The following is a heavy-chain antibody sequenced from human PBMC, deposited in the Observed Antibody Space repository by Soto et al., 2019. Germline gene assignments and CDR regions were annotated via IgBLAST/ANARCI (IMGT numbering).Heavy chain of an antibody. V-gene: IGHV3-30-3*01. CDR2: ISYDGSNK. CDR3: ASGAAAGYYYYYGMDV. Sequence: PGGSLRLSCAASGFTFSSYAMHWVRQAPGKGLEWVAVISYDGSNKYYADSVKGRFTISRDSSKNTLYLQMNSLRAEDTAVYYCASGAAAGYYYYYGMDVWGQGTTVTVSS. CDR1: GFTFSSYA. D-gene: IGHD6-13*01. J-gene: IGHJ6*02.